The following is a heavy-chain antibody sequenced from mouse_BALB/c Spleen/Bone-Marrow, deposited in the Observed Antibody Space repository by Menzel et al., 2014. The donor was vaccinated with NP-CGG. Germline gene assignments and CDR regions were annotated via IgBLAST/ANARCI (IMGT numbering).Heavy chain of an antibody. CDR2: INPYNGDT. D-gene: IGHD2-4*01. Sequence: VQLQQSGPELVKPGASVKISCKASNYSFTEYFMNWVKQSHGKSLEWIGRINPYNGDTFYNQKFKDKATLTVDRSSSTAHMELLSLTSDDSAVYYCGRVDLSTMIITYWDQGTLVTVSA. CDR1: NYSFTEYF. V-gene: IGHV1-37*01. CDR3: GRVDLSTMIITY. J-gene: IGHJ3*01.